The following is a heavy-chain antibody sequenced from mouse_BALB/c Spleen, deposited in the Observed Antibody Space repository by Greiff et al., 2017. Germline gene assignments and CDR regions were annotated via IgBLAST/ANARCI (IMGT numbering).Heavy chain of an antibody. V-gene: IGHV1S135*01. Sequence: VQLQQSGPELGKPGASVKISCKASGYSFTGYNMYWVKQSHRKSLEWIGYIDPYNGGTSYNQKSKGKATLTVDKSSSTAYMHLNSLTSEDSAIYYCARWGRGYYFDYWGQGTTLTVSS. CDR1: GYSFTGYN. CDR2: IDPYNGGT. D-gene: IGHD3-3*01. CDR3: ARWGRGYYFDY. J-gene: IGHJ2*01.